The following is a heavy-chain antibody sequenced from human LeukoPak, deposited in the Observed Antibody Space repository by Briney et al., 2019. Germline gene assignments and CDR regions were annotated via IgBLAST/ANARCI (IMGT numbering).Heavy chain of an antibody. V-gene: IGHV4-30-4*08. CDR2: IYHTGDT. Sequence: RPSETLSLTCSVSGTSVSNYIFYWNWIRQQPGKGLEWIGYIYHTGDTFYNPSLKSRVTISVDTSKNQFSLKLSSVTAADTAVYYCARDPVRTTVTHHVFDIWGQGTMVTVSS. J-gene: IGHJ3*02. CDR1: GTSVSNYIFY. CDR3: ARDPVRTTVTHHVFDI. D-gene: IGHD4-17*01.